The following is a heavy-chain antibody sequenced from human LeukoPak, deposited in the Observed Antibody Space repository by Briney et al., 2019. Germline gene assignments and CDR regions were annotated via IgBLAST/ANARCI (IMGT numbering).Heavy chain of an antibody. Sequence: GGSLRLSCAASGFTFSNYAMSWVRQAPGKGLEWVSTMSGSGGSTYYADSVKGRFTISRDNSKNTLYLQMNSLRAEDTDLYYCAKDWGSISAAGYYFDYWGQGTLVTVSS. CDR3: AKDWGSISAAGYYFDY. CDR2: MSGSGGST. J-gene: IGHJ4*02. CDR1: GFTFSNYA. D-gene: IGHD6-13*01. V-gene: IGHV3-23*01.